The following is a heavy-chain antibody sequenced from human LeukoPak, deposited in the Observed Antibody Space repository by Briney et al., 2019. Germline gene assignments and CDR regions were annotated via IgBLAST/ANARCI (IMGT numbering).Heavy chain of an antibody. CDR1: GYTFTSYG. D-gene: IGHD1-26*01. J-gene: IGHJ6*02. CDR3: ARSAGATYYYHGMDV. CDR2: ISAYNGNT. V-gene: IGHV1-18*01. Sequence: ASVKVSCKASGYTFTSYGISWVRQAPGQGLEWMGWISAYNGNTNYAQKLQGRVTMTTDTSTSTAYMELRSLRSDDTAVYYCARSAGATYYYHGMDVWGQGTTVTVSS.